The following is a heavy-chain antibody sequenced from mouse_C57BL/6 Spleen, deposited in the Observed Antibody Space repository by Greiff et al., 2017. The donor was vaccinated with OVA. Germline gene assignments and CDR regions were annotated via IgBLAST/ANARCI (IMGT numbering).Heavy chain of an antibody. CDR3: ARRGTTVSTGFAY. D-gene: IGHD2-13*01. J-gene: IGHJ3*01. CDR1: GFSLTSYG. Sequence: QVQLQQSGPGLVQPSQSLSITCTVSGFSLTSYGVHWVRQSPGKGLEWLGVIWSGGSTDYNAAFISRLSISKDNSKSQVFFKMNRLQADGTAIYYCARRGTTVSTGFAYWGQGTLVTVSA. V-gene: IGHV2-2*01. CDR2: IWSGGST.